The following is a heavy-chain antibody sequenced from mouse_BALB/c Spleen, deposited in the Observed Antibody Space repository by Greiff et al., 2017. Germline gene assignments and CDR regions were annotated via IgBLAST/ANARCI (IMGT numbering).Heavy chain of an antibody. CDR3: ARDRPDAMDY. D-gene: IGHD2-14*01. J-gene: IGHJ4*01. CDR1: GFTFSSFG. CDR2: ISSGSSTI. V-gene: IGHV5-17*02. Sequence: EVQLVESGGGLVQPGGSRKLSCAASGFTFSSFGMHWVRQAPEKGLEWVAYISSGSSTIYYADTVKGRFTISRDNPKNTLYLQMSSLKSEDTAMYYCARDRPDAMDYWGQGTSVTVSS.